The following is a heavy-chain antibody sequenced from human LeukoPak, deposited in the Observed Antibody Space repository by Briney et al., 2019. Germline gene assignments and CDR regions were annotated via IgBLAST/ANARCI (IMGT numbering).Heavy chain of an antibody. CDR3: ARDRMDSGIPQNAFDI. J-gene: IGHJ3*02. CDR2: IYYSGST. V-gene: IGHV4-59*12. D-gene: IGHD1-26*01. Sequence: SETLSLTCTVSGGSISSYYWSWIRQPPGKGLEWIGYIYYSGSTNYNPSLKSRVTMSVDTSKNQFSLKLSSVTAADTAVYYCARDRMDSGIPQNAFDIWGQGTMVTVSS. CDR1: GGSISSYY.